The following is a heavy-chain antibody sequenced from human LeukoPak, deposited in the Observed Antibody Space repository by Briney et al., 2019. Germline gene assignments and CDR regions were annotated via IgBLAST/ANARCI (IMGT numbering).Heavy chain of an antibody. CDR1: GFTFSSYG. CDR3: ANDFWSGLLGDY. V-gene: IGHV3-30*02. CDR2: IRYDGSNK. Sequence: GGSLRLSCAASGFTFSSYGMHWVRQAPGKGLEWVAFIRYDGSNKYYADSVKGRFTISRDNSKNTLYLQMNSLRAEDTAVYYCANDFWSGLLGDYWGQGTLVTVSS. J-gene: IGHJ4*02. D-gene: IGHD3-3*01.